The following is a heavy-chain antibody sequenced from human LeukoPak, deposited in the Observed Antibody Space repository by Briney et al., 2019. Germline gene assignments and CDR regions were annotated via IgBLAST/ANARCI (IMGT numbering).Heavy chain of an antibody. CDR1: GYTFTSYG. J-gene: IGHJ4*02. CDR2: MNPNSGNT. CDR3: ARASTVTTIDY. Sequence: ASVKVSCKASGYTFTSYGISWVRQAPGQGLEWMGWMNPNSGNTGYAQKFQGRVTMTRNTSISTAYMELSSLRSEDTAVYYCARASTVTTIDYWGQGTLVTVSS. D-gene: IGHD4-17*01. V-gene: IGHV1-8*02.